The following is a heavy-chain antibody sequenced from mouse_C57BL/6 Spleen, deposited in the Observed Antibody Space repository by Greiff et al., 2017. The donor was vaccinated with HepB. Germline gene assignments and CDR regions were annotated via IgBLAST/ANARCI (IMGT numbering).Heavy chain of an antibody. D-gene: IGHD2-12*01. CDR1: GYTFTSYW. CDR2: INPSSGYP. CDR3: ARYSPMDY. Sequence: VPLQQSGAELATPGASVKLSCKASGYTFTSYWMHWVKQRPGQGLEWIGYINPSSGYPTYNQNFKDKATLTADKSSSTAYMQLSSLTYEDSAVYYCARYSPMDYWGQGTSVTVSS. V-gene: IGHV1-7*01. J-gene: IGHJ4*01.